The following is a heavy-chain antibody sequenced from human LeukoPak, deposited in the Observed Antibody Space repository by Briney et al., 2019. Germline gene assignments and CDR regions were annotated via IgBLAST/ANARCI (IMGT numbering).Heavy chain of an antibody. CDR2: ISGSGGST. CDR1: GFTFSSYA. Sequence: PGGSLRPSCAASGFTFSSYAMSWVRQAPGKGLEWVSAISGSGGSTYYADSVKGRFTISRDNSKNTLYLQMNSLRVEDTAVYYCARDHNYAFDNWGQGTLVSVSS. J-gene: IGHJ4*02. D-gene: IGHD1-1*01. CDR3: ARDHNYAFDN. V-gene: IGHV3-23*01.